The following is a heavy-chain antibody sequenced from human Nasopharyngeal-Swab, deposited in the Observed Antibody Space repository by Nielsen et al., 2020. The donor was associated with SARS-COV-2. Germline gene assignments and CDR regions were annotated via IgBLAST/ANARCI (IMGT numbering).Heavy chain of an antibody. J-gene: IGHJ4*02. Sequence: SETLSLTCAVSDYSISSGYYWGWIRQPPGKGLEWIGSIYHSGSTYYNPSIKSRVTISVDTSKNQFSLKLSSVTAADTAVYYCARQAIVGATTYFDYWGQGTLVTVSS. CDR2: IYHSGST. V-gene: IGHV4-38-2*01. D-gene: IGHD1-26*01. CDR1: DYSISSGYY. CDR3: ARQAIVGATTYFDY.